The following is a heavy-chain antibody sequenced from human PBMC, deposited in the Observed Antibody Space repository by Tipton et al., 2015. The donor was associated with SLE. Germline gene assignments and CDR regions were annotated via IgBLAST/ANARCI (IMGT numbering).Heavy chain of an antibody. CDR1: GFTFSGFA. CDR2: IRSRSNNYAT. V-gene: IGHV3-73*01. Sequence: SLRLSCVVSGFTFSGFAIHWVRQASGKGLEWVGHIRSRSNNYATAYGASVKGRFTISRDDSKDTAYLQMNSLKVDDTAIYYCFAIYDLWSMFVRGQGTLVTVSS. CDR3: FAIYDLWSMFV. J-gene: IGHJ4*02. D-gene: IGHD3-3*01.